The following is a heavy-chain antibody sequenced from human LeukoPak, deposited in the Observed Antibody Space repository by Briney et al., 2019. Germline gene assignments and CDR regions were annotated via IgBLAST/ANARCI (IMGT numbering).Heavy chain of an antibody. Sequence: GGSLRLSCAASGFTFSSYAMSWGRQAPGQGLEWVSAISGSGGTTYYADSVKGRFTISRDNSKNTLYLQMNSLRAEDTAVYYCEKGTGYSGGWFDPWGQGTLVTVSS. J-gene: IGHJ5*02. V-gene: IGHV3-23*01. CDR2: ISGSGGTT. CDR1: GFTFSSYA. D-gene: IGHD3-9*01. CDR3: EKGTGYSGGWFDP.